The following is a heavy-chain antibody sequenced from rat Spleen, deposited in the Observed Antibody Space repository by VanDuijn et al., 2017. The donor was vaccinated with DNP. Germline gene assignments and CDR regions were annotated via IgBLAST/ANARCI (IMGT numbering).Heavy chain of an antibody. V-gene: IGHV5-7*01. CDR1: GFTFSDYN. J-gene: IGHJ2*01. Sequence: EVQLVESGGGLVQPGRSLKLSCTASGFTFSDYNMAWVRQAPKKGLEWVATISTSGSRTYYPDSVKGRFTISRDNAKSSLYLQMNSLKSEDTATYYCVRHEYQAFDYWGQGVMVTVSS. CDR2: ISTSGSRT. CDR3: VRHEYQAFDY.